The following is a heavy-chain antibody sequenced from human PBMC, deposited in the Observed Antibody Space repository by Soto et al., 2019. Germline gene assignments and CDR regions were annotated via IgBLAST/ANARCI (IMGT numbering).Heavy chain of an antibody. J-gene: IGHJ4*02. V-gene: IGHV4-34*01. Sequence: QVQLQQWGAGLLKPSETLSLTCAVYGGSFSGYYWSWIRQPPGKGLEWIGEINHSGSTNYNPSLKSRVTISVDTSKNQFSLKLSSVTAADTAVYYCARATKDIVVVVAATNLFYFDYWGQGTLVTVSS. CDR3: ARATKDIVVVVAATNLFYFDY. D-gene: IGHD2-15*01. CDR1: GGSFSGYY. CDR2: INHSGST.